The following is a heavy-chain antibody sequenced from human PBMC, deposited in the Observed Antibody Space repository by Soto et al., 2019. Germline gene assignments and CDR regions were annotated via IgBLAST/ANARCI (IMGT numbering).Heavy chain of an antibody. V-gene: IGHV3-15*01. D-gene: IGHD1-26*01. CDR2: IKSKTDGGTT. CDR3: TRKGATWGAFDY. J-gene: IGHJ4*02. Sequence: LRLSCAASGFTFSNAWMSWVRQAPGKGLEWVGRIKSKTDGGTTDYAAPVKGRFTISRDDSKNTLYLQMNSLKTEDAAIYYCTRKGATWGAFDYWGRGSLVTVSS. CDR1: GFTFSNAW.